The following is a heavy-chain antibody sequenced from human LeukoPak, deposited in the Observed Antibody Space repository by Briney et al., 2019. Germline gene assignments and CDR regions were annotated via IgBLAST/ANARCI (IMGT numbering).Heavy chain of an antibody. CDR3: AKDGEYCSGGSCSFFDY. Sequence: GGSLRLSCAASGFTFSSYSMNWVRQAPGKGLEWVSYISSSSSTIYYADSVKGRFIISRDNAKKSLYLQMNSLRAEDTAVYHCAKDGEYCSGGSCSFFDYWGQGTLVTVSS. V-gene: IGHV3-48*04. J-gene: IGHJ4*02. D-gene: IGHD2-15*01. CDR1: GFTFSSYS. CDR2: ISSSSSTI.